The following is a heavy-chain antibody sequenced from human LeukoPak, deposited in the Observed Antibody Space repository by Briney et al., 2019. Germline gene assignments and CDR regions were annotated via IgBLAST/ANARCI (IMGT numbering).Heavy chain of an antibody. Sequence: GRSLRLSCAASGFTFSSYGMHWVRQAPGKGLEWVAVIWYDGSNKYYADSVKGRFTISRDNSKNTLYLQMNSLRAEDTAVYYCAGTIAARGSDYWGQGTLVTVSS. CDR3: AGTIAARGSDY. CDR1: GFTFSSYG. CDR2: IWYDGSNK. V-gene: IGHV3-33*01. J-gene: IGHJ4*02. D-gene: IGHD6-6*01.